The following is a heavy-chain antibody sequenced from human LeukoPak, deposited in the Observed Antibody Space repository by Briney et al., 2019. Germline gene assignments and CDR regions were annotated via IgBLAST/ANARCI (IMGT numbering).Heavy chain of an antibody. J-gene: IGHJ6*03. CDR3: ARDGYYYASSGPCYYYYYMDD. CDR1: GFTFSSYS. CDR2: IRSSSSTI. D-gene: IGHD3-22*01. V-gene: IGHV3-48*01. Sequence: GGSLRLSCAASGFTFSSYSMNWVRQAPGKGLEWVSDIRSSSSTIYYADSVKGRFTISRDNAKNTLYLQMNSLRAEDPVVYYCARDGYYYASSGPCYYYYYMDDWGKGTTVTVSS.